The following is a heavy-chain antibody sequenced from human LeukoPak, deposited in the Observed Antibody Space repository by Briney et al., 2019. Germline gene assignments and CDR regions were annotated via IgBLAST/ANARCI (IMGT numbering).Heavy chain of an antibody. J-gene: IGHJ4*02. CDR1: GYTFTSYG. CDR2: ISAYNGNT. Sequence: ASVKVSCKASGYTFTSYGISWVRQAPGQGLEWMGWISAYNGNTNYAQKLQGRVTMTKDTSTSTAYMELRSLRSDDTAVYYCARIGIVGATRYYFDYWGQGTLVTVSS. V-gene: IGHV1-18*01. D-gene: IGHD1-26*01. CDR3: ARIGIVGATRYYFDY.